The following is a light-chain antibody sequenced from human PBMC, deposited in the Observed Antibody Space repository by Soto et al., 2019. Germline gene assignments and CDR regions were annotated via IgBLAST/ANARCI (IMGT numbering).Light chain of an antibody. J-gene: IGKJ1*01. CDR2: DAS. Sequence: EIVLTQSPATLSLSPGERATLSCRASQTVGYLAWYQQKPGQDPRLLIYDASSRATDIPARFSVSGSGTDFTLTVSSREPEDFSVYYCQQRSTWPWTFGQGTKLDIK. CDR1: QTVGY. CDR3: QQRSTWPWT. V-gene: IGKV3-11*01.